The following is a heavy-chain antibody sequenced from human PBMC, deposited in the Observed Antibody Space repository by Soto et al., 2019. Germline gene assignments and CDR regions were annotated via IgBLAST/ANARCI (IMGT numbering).Heavy chain of an antibody. D-gene: IGHD2-2*01. CDR3: AREDRARETGLVPAAIDGMDV. CDR1: GGTFSRYS. V-gene: IGHV1-69*08. CDR2: IIPIFGIA. Sequence: QVQLVQSGAEVKKPGSSVKVSCKASGGTFSRYSITWVRQAPGHGLEWIGRIIPIFGIASYAQKFQGRVKITAQESTRTAYMALSSLRSDDTAVYYCAREDRARETGLVPAAIDGMDVWGQGTTVTVSS. J-gene: IGHJ6*02.